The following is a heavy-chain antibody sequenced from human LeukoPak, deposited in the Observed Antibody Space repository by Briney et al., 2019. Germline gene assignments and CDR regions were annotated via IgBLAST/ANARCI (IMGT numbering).Heavy chain of an antibody. D-gene: IGHD2-8*02. J-gene: IGHJ4*02. CDR3: AGDEACTGYIHY. Sequence: TSETLSLTCTVSGGSISSYYWSWVRQTAGKGLEWIGRIYISGTTNYNPSLKSRVTMSLDTSKNKLSLRLTSVTAADTAVYSCAGDEACTGYIHYWGQGTLITVSS. V-gene: IGHV4-4*07. CDR2: IYISGTT. CDR1: GGSISSYY.